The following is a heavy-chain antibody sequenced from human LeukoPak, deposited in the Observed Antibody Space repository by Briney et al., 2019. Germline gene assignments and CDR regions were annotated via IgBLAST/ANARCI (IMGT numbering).Heavy chain of an antibody. V-gene: IGHV1-8*01. Sequence: ASVKVSCKASGYTFTSYDINWVRQATGQGLEWMGWMNPNSGNTGYAQKFQGRVTMTRDTSISTACMELSRLRSDDTAVYYCARDRGLGYSGYGLLDYWGQGTLVTVSS. CDR3: ARDRGLGYSGYGLLDY. CDR2: MNPNSGNT. D-gene: IGHD5-12*01. J-gene: IGHJ4*02. CDR1: GYTFTSYD.